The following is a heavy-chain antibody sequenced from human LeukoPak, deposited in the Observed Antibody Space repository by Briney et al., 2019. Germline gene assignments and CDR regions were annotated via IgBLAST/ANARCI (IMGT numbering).Heavy chain of an antibody. CDR2: IIPIFGTA. Sequence: SVKVSCKASGGTFSSYAISWVRQAPGQGLEWMGGIIPIFGTANYAQKFQGRVTITADKSTSTAYMELSSLRSEDTAVYYCARTLFGELSPTPYYYYGMDIWGKGTTVTVSS. V-gene: IGHV1-69*06. CDR1: GGTFSSYA. J-gene: IGHJ6*04. CDR3: ARTLFGELSPTPYYYYGMDI. D-gene: IGHD3-10*02.